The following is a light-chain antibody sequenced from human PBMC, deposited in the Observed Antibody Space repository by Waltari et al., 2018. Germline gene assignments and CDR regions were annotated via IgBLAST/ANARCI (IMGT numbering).Light chain of an antibody. Sequence: EIVLTPSPTTLSLSPGERATLPCRASQSVSSYLAWYQQKPGQPPRLLIYHASTRATGIPARFSGRGSGTDFTLIITNVEPEDFAVYYCQQRSDWPPLTFGQGTRLEIK. CDR1: QSVSSY. CDR3: QQRSDWPPLT. CDR2: HAS. V-gene: IGKV3-11*01. J-gene: IGKJ5*01.